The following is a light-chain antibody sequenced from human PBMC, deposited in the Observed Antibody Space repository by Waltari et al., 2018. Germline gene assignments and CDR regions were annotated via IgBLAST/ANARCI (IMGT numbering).Light chain of an antibody. V-gene: IGKV1-8*01. J-gene: IGKJ1*01. CDR1: QGISSY. CDR3: QQYYSYPKV. CDR2: AAS. Sequence: AIRMTQSPSSLSASTGDRVTITCRASQGISSYLAWYQQKPGKAPKLLIYAASTLQSGVPSRFSGSGSGTDFTLTISCLQYEDFATYYCQQYYSYPKVFGQGTKVEIK.